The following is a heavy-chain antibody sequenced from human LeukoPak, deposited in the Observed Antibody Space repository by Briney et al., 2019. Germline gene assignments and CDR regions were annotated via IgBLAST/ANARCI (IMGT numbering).Heavy chain of an antibody. CDR1: GYTFTSYY. D-gene: IGHD3-22*01. J-gene: IGHJ4*02. CDR2: INPSGGST. Sequence: GASVKVSCKASGYTFTSYYMHWVRQAPGQGLEWMAIINPSGGSTNYAQKFQGRVTMTRDTSTSTVYMELSSLRSEDTAVYYCARDPRPRYDSSDYYYPGDYWGQGTLVTVSS. V-gene: IGHV1-46*01. CDR3: ARDPRPRYDSSDYYYPGDY.